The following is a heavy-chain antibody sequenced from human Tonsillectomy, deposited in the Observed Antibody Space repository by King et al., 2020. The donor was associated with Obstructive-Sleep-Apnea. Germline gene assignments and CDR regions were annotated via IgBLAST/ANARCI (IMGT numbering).Heavy chain of an antibody. CDR3: AKDRDNYYGSGILKSNYYYYYGMDV. J-gene: IGHJ6*02. Sequence: VQLVESGGGVVQPGRSLRLSCAASGFTFSTNDIHWVRQAPGKGLEWVAVISYDGSNKYYADSVTGRVTISRDNSKNTLYLQMNSLRAEDTAVYYCAKDRDNYYGSGILKSNYYYYYGMDVWGQGTTVTVSS. V-gene: IGHV3-30*18. CDR2: ISYDGSNK. CDR1: GFTFSTND. D-gene: IGHD3-10*01.